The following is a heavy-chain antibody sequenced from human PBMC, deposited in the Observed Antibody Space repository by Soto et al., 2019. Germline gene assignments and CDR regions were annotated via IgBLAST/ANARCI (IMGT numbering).Heavy chain of an antibody. CDR3: ARDPYTLYYFDY. J-gene: IGHJ4*02. V-gene: IGHV3-30-3*01. Sequence: GGSLRLSCAASGFPFSTYTLHWVRQAPGKGLEWVAVMSFDGNNKYYADSVKGRFTISRDNSKNTLYLQVNSLRAEDTAVYYCARDPYTLYYFDYWGQRTLVTVSS. CDR2: MSFDGNNK. D-gene: IGHD2-2*02. CDR1: GFPFSTYT.